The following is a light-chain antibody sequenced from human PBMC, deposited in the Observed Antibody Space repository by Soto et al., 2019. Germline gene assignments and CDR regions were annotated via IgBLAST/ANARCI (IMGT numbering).Light chain of an antibody. V-gene: IGLV2-23*01. CDR3: CSYASSSTYV. J-gene: IGLJ1*01. CDR1: SSDVGSYNL. CDR2: EGS. Sequence: QSALTQPASVSGSPGQSITISCTGTSSDVGSYNLVSWYQQHPGKAPKLMIYEGSKRPSGVSNRFSGSKSGNTASLTISGRQADDEADYYCCSYASSSTYVFGTGTKVTVL.